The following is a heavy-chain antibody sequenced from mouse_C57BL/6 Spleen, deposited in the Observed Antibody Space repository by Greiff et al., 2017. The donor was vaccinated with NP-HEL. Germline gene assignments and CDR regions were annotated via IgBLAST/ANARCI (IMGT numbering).Heavy chain of an antibody. D-gene: IGHD2-4*01. CDR3: TRDDRIYYDYDVRYAMDY. Sequence: EVHLVESGEGLVKPGGSLKLSCAASGFTFSSYAMSWVRQTPEKRLEWVAYISSGGDYIYYADTVKGRFTISRDNARNTLYLQMSSLKSEDTAMYYCTRDDRIYYDYDVRYAMDYWGQGTSVTVSS. V-gene: IGHV5-9-1*02. CDR1: GFTFSSYA. J-gene: IGHJ4*01. CDR2: ISSGGDYI.